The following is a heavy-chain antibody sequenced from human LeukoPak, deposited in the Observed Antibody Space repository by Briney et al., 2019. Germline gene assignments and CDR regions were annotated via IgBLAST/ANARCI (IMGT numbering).Heavy chain of an antibody. V-gene: IGHV3-23*01. CDR2: ISGSGGST. J-gene: IGHJ4*02. Sequence: GGSLRLSCAASGFTVSSNYMSWVRQAPGKGLEWASAISGSGGSTYYADSVKGRFTISRDNSKNTLYLQMNSLRAEDTAVYYCAKDQLLWFGELLSTFDYWGQGTLVTVSS. D-gene: IGHD3-10*01. CDR3: AKDQLLWFGELLSTFDY. CDR1: GFTVSSNY.